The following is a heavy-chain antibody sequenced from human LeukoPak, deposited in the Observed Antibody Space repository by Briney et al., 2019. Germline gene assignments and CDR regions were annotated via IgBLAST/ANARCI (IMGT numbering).Heavy chain of an antibody. D-gene: IGHD2-2*01. CDR1: GGSISSSSYY. CDR2: IYYSGST. V-gene: IGHV4-61*01. CDR3: ARDYCSSTSCLFDY. Sequence: SETLSLTCTVSGGSISSSSYYWGWIRQPPGKGLEWIGYIYYSGSTNYNPSLKSRVTISIDTSKNQFSLKLSSVTAADTAVYYCARDYCSSTSCLFDYWGQGTLVTVSS. J-gene: IGHJ4*02.